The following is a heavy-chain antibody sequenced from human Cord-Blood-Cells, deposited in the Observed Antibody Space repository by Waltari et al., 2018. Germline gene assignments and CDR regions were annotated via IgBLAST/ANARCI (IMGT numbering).Heavy chain of an antibody. J-gene: IGHJ3*02. Sequence: QVQLQESGPGLVKPSETLSLTCTVSGGSISSYYWSWIRQPPGKGLEWIGYIYYSGSTNYNPSRKSRVTISVDTSKNQFSLKLSSVTTADTAVYYCARFGTVPYDAFDIWGQGTMVTVSS. D-gene: IGHD3-10*01. CDR2: IYYSGST. CDR3: ARFGTVPYDAFDI. CDR1: GGSISSYY. V-gene: IGHV4-59*01.